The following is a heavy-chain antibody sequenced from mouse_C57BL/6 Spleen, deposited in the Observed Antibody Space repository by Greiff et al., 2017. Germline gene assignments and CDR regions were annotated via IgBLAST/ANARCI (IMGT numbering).Heavy chain of an antibody. V-gene: IGHV1-59*01. CDR2: IDPSDSYT. CDR3: ARGGCGNRCAY. CDR1: GYTFTSYW. J-gene: IGHJ3*01. D-gene: IGHD2-1*01. Sequence: QVQLQQPGAELVRPGTSVKLSCKASGYTFTSYWMHWVKQRPGQGLEWIGVIDPSDSYTNYNQKFKGKATLTVDKSSSTAYMQLSSLTSEDSAVYYCARGGCGNRCAYWGQGTLVTVYA.